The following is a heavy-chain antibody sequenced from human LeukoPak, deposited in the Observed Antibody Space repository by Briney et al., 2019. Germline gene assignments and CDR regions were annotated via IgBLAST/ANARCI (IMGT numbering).Heavy chain of an antibody. V-gene: IGHV1-8*01. CDR2: MNPNSGNT. CDR3: ARVAYYDILTGYLLAPSYYFDY. CDR1: GYTFTSYD. J-gene: IGHJ4*02. D-gene: IGHD3-9*01. Sequence: ASVKVSCKASGYTFTSYDINWVRQATGQGLEWMGWMNPNSGNTGYAQEFQGRVTMTRNTSISTAYMELSSLRSEDTAVYYCARVAYYDILTGYLLAPSYYFDYWGQGTLVTVSS.